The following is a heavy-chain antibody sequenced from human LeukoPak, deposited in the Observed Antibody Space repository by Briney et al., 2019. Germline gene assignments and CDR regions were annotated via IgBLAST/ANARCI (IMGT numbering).Heavy chain of an antibody. Sequence: SETLSLTCAVYGGSFSGYYWSWTRQPPGKGLEWIGEINHSGSTNYNPSLKSRVAISVDTSKNQFSLKLSSVTAADTAVYYCARASGVQLWYDFWGQGTLVTVSS. CDR1: GGSFSGYY. V-gene: IGHV4-34*01. CDR2: INHSGST. D-gene: IGHD5-18*01. CDR3: ARASGVQLWYDF. J-gene: IGHJ4*02.